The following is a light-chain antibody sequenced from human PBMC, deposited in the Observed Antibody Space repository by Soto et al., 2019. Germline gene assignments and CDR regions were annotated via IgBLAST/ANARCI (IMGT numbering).Light chain of an antibody. CDR2: GAS. V-gene: IGKV3-15*01. CDR1: QRVGIK. CDR3: QQYHNWPPLT. Sequence: EIVMTQSPATLSVSPGERATLSCGASQRVGIKLAWYQQKPGQAPRILIHGASTRASGISARFSGSGSGTEFTLTITNLQSEDFAIYYCQQYHNWPPLTFGQGTRLDIK. J-gene: IGKJ5*01.